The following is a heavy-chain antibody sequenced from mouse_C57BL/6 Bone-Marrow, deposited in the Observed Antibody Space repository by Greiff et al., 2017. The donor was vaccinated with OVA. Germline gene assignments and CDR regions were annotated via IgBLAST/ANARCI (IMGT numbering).Heavy chain of an antibody. Sequence: EVQLQQSGAELVRPGASVKLSCTASGFNIKDDYMHWVKQRPEPGLEWIGWIDPEYGDTEYDSKFQGKATITADTSSNTAYLQLSSLTSEDTAVYYCTFMVTTEFAYWGQGTLVTVSA. J-gene: IGHJ3*01. D-gene: IGHD2-2*01. CDR2: IDPEYGDT. V-gene: IGHV14-4*01. CDR1: GFNIKDDY. CDR3: TFMVTTEFAY.